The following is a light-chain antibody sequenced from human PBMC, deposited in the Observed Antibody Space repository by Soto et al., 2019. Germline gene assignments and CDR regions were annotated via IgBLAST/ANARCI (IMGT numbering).Light chain of an antibody. CDR1: SSDVGGYNY. Sequence: QSALTQPASVSGSPGQSITISCTGTSSDVGGYNYVSWYQQHPGKAPKLMIYEVSNRPSGVSNRFSGSKSGNTASLTISGLQVEDEADYYCSSYTSSSNYVFGTGTKVTVL. J-gene: IGLJ1*01. CDR3: SSYTSSSNYV. V-gene: IGLV2-14*01. CDR2: EVS.